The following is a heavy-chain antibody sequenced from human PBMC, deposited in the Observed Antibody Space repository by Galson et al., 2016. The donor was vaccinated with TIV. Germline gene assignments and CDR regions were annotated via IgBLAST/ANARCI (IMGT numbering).Heavy chain of an antibody. V-gene: IGHV4-59*12. D-gene: IGHD4-23*01. CDR1: GDSISSYY. J-gene: IGHJ1*01. Sequence: TLSLTCTVSGDSISSYYWSWIRQPPGKGLEWIGCRYYSGRTNFYNPSLKSRVTISVDASKNQFSLKLNSVSAADTAVYSCARSLALVVTPPPVPFQNWGQGTLVTVSS. CDR3: ARSLALVVTPPPVPFQN. CDR2: RYYSGRT.